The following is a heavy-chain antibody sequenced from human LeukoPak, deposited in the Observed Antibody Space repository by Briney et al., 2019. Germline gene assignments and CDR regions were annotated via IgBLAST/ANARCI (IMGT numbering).Heavy chain of an antibody. J-gene: IGHJ4*02. CDR1: GFAFSGSW. V-gene: IGHV3-7*05. Sequence: GGSLRLSCAASGFAFSGSWMAWVRQAPGKGLEWVANMNPDGSTKNYVDSLRGRFTISRDNARNSLYLQINSLRGDDTALYFCARDSGCSAFDYWGQGTLVTVSS. D-gene: IGHD5-12*01. CDR3: ARDSGCSAFDY. CDR2: MNPDGSTK.